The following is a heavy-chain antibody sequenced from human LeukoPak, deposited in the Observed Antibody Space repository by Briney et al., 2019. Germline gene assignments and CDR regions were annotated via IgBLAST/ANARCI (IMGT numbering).Heavy chain of an antibody. V-gene: IGHV4-34*01. CDR1: GGSFSGYY. CDR3: ARVPLRFLEPFDY. D-gene: IGHD3-3*01. CDR2: INHSGST. Sequence: SETLPLTCAVYGGSFSGYYWSWIRQPPGKGLEWIGEINHSGSTNYNPSLKGRVTISLDTSKNQFSLELSSVTAADTAVYYCARVPLRFLEPFDYWGQGTLATVSS. J-gene: IGHJ4*02.